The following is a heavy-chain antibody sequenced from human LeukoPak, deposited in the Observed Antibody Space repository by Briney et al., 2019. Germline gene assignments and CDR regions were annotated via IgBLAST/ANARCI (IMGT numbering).Heavy chain of an antibody. CDR1: ELTFSTYA. CDR2: IKTDGSST. V-gene: IGHV3-74*01. Sequence: GGSLRLSCVVSELTFSTYAMSWVRQVPGKGLMWVSRIKTDGSSTSYADSVKGRFTISRDNAKNTLYLQMNSLRVEDTAVYYCARDFMYSITCAGCWGQGTLVTVSS. J-gene: IGHJ4*02. CDR3: ARDFMYSITCAGC. D-gene: IGHD6-13*01.